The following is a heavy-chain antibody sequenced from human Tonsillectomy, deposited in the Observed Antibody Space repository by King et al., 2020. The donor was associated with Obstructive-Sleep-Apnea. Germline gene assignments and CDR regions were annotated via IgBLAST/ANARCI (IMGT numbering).Heavy chain of an antibody. Sequence: VQLVESGGGLVQPGGSLRLSCAASGFTFSSYAMSWVRQAPGKGLEWVSVTSGTGGSAYYADSVRGRFTISRDNSKNTLYLQMNSLRRDDTAVYYCARSPGSSAYYDYWGQGTLVTVSS. J-gene: IGHJ4*02. CDR2: TSGTGGSA. V-gene: IGHV3-23*04. CDR1: GFTFSSYA. D-gene: IGHD3-22*01. CDR3: ARSPGSSAYYDY.